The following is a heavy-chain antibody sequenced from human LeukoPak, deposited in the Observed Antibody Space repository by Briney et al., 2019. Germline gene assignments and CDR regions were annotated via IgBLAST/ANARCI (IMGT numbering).Heavy chain of an antibody. CDR3: AHSHGYGSSWSGFDS. V-gene: IGHV2-5*02. J-gene: IGHJ4*02. CDR1: GFSLSTSGVG. CDR2: IYWDDEK. D-gene: IGHD6-13*01. Sequence: SGPTLVKPTQTLTLTCTFSGFSLSTSGVGVGWIRQPPGKALEWLALIYWDDEKRHSPSLKSRLTITKDTSKNQVVLTMTSMDPVDAATYYCAHSHGYGSSWSGFDSWGQGTLVTVSS.